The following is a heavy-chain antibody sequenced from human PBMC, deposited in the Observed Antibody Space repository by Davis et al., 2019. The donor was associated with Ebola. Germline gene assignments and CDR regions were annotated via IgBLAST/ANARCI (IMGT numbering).Heavy chain of an antibody. CDR2: INHSGST. D-gene: IGHD3-22*01. J-gene: IGHJ6*02. CDR3: ARVYDPYYYYGMDV. Sequence: SETLSLTCAVYGGSFSGYYWSWIRQPPGKGLEWIGEINHSGSTNYNPSLKSRVTISVDTSKNQFSLKLSSVTAADTAVYYCARVYDPYYYYGMDVWGQGTTVTVSS. V-gene: IGHV4-34*01. CDR1: GGSFSGYY.